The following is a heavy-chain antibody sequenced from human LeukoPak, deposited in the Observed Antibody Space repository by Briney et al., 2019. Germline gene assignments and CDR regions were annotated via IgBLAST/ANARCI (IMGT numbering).Heavy chain of an antibody. V-gene: IGHV3-30*02. CDR3: AKDPLGGGSSLINWFDS. CDR2: IWFDGNNK. J-gene: IGHJ5*01. D-gene: IGHD1-26*01. Sequence: GGSLRLSCAASGFVFETHAMHWVRQAPGMGLEWVAFIWFDGNNKYYADSVKGRFTISRDNSESTVYLQMNSLRAEDTAVYYCAKDPLGGGSSLINWFDSWGQGVWVTVSS. CDR1: GFVFETHA.